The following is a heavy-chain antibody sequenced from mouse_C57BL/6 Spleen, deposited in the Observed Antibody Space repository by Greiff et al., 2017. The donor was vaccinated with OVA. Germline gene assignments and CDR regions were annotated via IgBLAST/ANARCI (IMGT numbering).Heavy chain of an antibody. J-gene: IGHJ1*03. D-gene: IGHD4-1*01. CDR3: ARWEGYWYFDV. Sequence: VQLQQPGAELVRPGSSVKLSCKASGYTFTSYWMHWVKQRPIQGLEWIGNIDPSDSETHYNQKFKDKATLTVDKSSSTAYMQLSSLTSEDSAVYYCARWEGYWYFDVWGTGTTVTVSS. CDR1: GYTFTSYW. CDR2: IDPSDSET. V-gene: IGHV1-52*01.